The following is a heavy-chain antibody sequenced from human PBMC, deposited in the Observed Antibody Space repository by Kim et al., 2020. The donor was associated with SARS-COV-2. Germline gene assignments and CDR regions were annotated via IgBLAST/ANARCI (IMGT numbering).Heavy chain of an antibody. J-gene: IGHJ4*02. CDR2: IYNSGST. V-gene: IGHV4-4*07. Sequence: GSLSLTCSVSGGSISSYYWRWIRQPAGKGLEWIGRIYNSGSTNSNPSLKSRVTMSLVTSKNQCYLRLISVTAADTAVYYCARAGCVGGTCFHFDFWGQGTLVTVSS. CDR1: GGSISSYY. CDR3: ARAGCVGGTCFHFDF. D-gene: IGHD2-15*01.